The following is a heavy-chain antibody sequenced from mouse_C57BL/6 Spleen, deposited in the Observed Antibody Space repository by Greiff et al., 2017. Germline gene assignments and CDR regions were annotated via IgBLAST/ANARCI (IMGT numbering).Heavy chain of an antibody. CDR1: GYTFTSYW. Sequence: VQLKESGAELVMPGASVKLSCKASGYTFTSYWMHWVKQRPGQGLEWIGEIDPSDSYTNYNQKFKGKSTLTVDKSSSTAYMQLSSLTSEDSAVYYCAREYSNFYAMDYWGQGTSVTVSS. V-gene: IGHV1-69*01. J-gene: IGHJ4*01. CDR3: AREYSNFYAMDY. D-gene: IGHD2-5*01. CDR2: IDPSDSYT.